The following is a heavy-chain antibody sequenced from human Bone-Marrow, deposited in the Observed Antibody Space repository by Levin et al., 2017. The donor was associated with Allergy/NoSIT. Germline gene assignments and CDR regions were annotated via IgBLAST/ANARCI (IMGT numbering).Heavy chain of an antibody. CDR2: IYYSGTT. V-gene: IGHV4-31*03. CDR3: AGDQWLVPRAFDI. CDR1: GGTISSGYYH. Sequence: SQTLSLTCTVSGGTISSGYYHWSWIRQYPGKGLEWIGYIYYSGTTSYHPSLKSRVSISVDTSKTQLSLKLSSVTAADTAVYYCAGDQWLVPRAFDIWGQGKMVIVSS. J-gene: IGHJ3*02. D-gene: IGHD6-19*01.